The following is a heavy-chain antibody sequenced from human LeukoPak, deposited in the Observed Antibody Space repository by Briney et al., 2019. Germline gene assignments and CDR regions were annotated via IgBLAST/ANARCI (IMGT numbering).Heavy chain of an antibody. CDR3: ARSHQPANWNDGSYYGMDV. V-gene: IGHV1-69*04. CDR2: IIPILGIA. J-gene: IGHJ6*02. Sequence: ASVKVSCKASGGTFSSYAISWVRQAPGQGLEWMGRIIPILGIANYAQKFQGRVTINADKSTSTAYMELSSLRSEDTAVYYCARSHQPANWNDGSYYGMDVWGQGTTVTVSS. D-gene: IGHD1-1*01. CDR1: GGTFSSYA.